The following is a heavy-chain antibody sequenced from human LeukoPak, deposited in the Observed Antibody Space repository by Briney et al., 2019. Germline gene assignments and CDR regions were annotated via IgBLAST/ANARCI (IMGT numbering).Heavy chain of an antibody. CDR2: IYYSGST. CDR1: GGSISSSSYY. V-gene: IGHV4-39*07. CDR3: ARGAELWFGTYYYYMDV. Sequence: PSETLSLTCTVSGGSISSSSYYWGWIRQPPGKGLEWIGSIYYSGSTYYNPSLKSRVTISVDTSKNQFSLKLSSVTAADTAVYYCARGAELWFGTYYYYMDVWGKGTTVTISS. J-gene: IGHJ6*03. D-gene: IGHD3-10*01.